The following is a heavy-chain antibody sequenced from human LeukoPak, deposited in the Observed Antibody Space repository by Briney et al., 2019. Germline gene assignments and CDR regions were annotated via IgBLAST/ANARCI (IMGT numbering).Heavy chain of an antibody. J-gene: IGHJ5*02. CDR3: AKARDYYIAALTEIDP. Sequence: GGSLRLSCAASGFTFCSFALKWVRPAPGKGLEWGSAISCSGGSTYYADSVKGRFTISRDNSKNTLYLQMNSLRAEDTAVYYCAKARDYYIAALTEIDPWGQGTLVTVSS. CDR2: ISCSGGST. D-gene: IGHD6-13*01. V-gene: IGHV3-23*01. CDR1: GFTFCSFA.